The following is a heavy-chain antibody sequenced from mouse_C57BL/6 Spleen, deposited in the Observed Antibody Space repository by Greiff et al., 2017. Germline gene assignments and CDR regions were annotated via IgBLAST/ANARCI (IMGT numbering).Heavy chain of an antibody. D-gene: IGHD1-1*02. CDR2: IYPGDGDT. Sequence: QVQLQQSGPELVKPGASVKISCKASGYAFSSSWMNWVKQRPGQGLEWIGRIYPGDGDTNYNGKFKGKATLTADKSSSTAYMPLSSLTSEDSAVYFCAGSPSFPHGGYFDVWGTGTTVTVSS. V-gene: IGHV1-82*01. CDR3: AGSPSFPHGGYFDV. CDR1: GYAFSSSW. J-gene: IGHJ1*03.